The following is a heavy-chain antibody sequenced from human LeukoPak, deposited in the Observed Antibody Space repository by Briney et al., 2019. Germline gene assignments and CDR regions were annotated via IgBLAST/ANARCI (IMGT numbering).Heavy chain of an antibody. CDR2: TFQTGST. CDR3: AKNGDYCLDS. J-gene: IGHJ5*01. V-gene: IGHV4-4*02. CDR1: GTSINNNKW. Sequence: PSETLSLTCAVSGTSINNNKWWSWVRQAPGKGLEWIGETFQTGSTNYNPSLKSRVTISVDKSKNQFSLKMTSLTAADTAVYYCAKNGDYCLDSWGPGTLLIVSS. D-gene: IGHD2-21*01.